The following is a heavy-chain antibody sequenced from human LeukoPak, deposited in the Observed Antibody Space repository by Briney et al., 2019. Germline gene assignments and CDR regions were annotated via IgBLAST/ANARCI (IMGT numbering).Heavy chain of an antibody. V-gene: IGHV4-30-4*08. CDR3: ARRWLGHRDAFDI. CDR2: IYYSGST. D-gene: IGHD3-10*01. J-gene: IGHJ3*02. CDR1: GGSISSGDYY. Sequence: SETLSLTCTVSGGSISSGDYYWSWIRQPPGKGLEWIGYIYYSGSTYYNPSLKSRVTISVDTSKNQFSLKLTSVSAADTAVYYCARRWLGHRDAFDIWGQGTMVTVSS.